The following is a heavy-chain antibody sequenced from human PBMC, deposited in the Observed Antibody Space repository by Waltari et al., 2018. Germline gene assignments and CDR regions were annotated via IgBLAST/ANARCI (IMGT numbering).Heavy chain of an antibody. V-gene: IGHV3-33*01. D-gene: IGHD2-21*01. J-gene: IGHJ3*02. CDR3: ARDDSAPGNNFDI. Sequence: QVQLVESGGGVVQPGRSLRLSCAASGFMFSSYGMHWVRQAPGKGLGWLAVIPYDGSYKFYADSVNGRVTISRDNSKNTLDLQMNSLRVEDTAVYYCARDDSAPGNNFDIWGQGTMVTVSS. CDR1: GFMFSSYG. CDR2: IPYDGSYK.